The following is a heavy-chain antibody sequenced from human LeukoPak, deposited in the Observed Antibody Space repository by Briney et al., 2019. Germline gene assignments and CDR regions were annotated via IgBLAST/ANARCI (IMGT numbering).Heavy chain of an antibody. V-gene: IGHV4-59*08. Sequence: SETLSLTCAVSGGSLSGYYWSWIRQAPGEGLEWIGYFYYTGSTNSNPSVKSRVTMSGDTSENQVSLKLSSVTAADTALYYCARHFRGYFDYWGQGILVTVSS. CDR1: GGSLSGYY. CDR3: ARHFRGYFDY. CDR2: FYYTGST. J-gene: IGHJ4*02.